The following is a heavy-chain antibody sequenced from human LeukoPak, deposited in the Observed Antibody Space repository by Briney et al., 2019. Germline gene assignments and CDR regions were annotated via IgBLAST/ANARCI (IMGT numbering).Heavy chain of an antibody. V-gene: IGHV3-9*01. J-gene: IGHJ5*02. CDR1: GFTFNDYD. D-gene: IGHD6-19*01. CDR3: AKGSISVT. CDR2: ISWNSGSI. Sequence: GGSLRLSCAASGFTFNDYDMHWVRHAPGKGLEWVSDISWNSGSIDYADSVKGRFTISRDNSNNSLYLQMNSLRAKDAALYYCAKGSISVTWGQGPLVTVSS.